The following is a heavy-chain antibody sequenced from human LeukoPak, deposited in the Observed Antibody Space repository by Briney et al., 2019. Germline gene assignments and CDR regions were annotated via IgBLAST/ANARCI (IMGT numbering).Heavy chain of an antibody. V-gene: IGHV3-53*01. CDR2: IYSGGST. J-gene: IGHJ4*02. Sequence: GGSLRLPCAASGFIVSSMYMNWVRQAPGNGLEWVSVIYSGGSTYYADSVKGRFTISRDKSKNTLYLQMNTLRAEDTAVYYCYCGSGSDFDYWGQGTLVTVSS. CDR3: YCGSGSDFDY. D-gene: IGHD3-10*01. CDR1: GFIVSSMY.